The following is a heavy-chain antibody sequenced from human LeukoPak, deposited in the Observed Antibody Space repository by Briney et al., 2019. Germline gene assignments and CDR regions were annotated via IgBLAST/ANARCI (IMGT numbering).Heavy chain of an antibody. Sequence: PGGSLRLSCAASGFTFSNYAMSWVRQAPGKGLEWVSTISGSGANTYYADSVKGRFTISRDSSKNTLYLQMNSLRAEDTAVYYCAKDAYSGIYYWSDPWGQGTLVTVSS. CDR2: ISGSGANT. J-gene: IGHJ5*02. D-gene: IGHD1-26*01. V-gene: IGHV3-23*01. CDR1: GFTFSNYA. CDR3: AKDAYSGIYYWSDP.